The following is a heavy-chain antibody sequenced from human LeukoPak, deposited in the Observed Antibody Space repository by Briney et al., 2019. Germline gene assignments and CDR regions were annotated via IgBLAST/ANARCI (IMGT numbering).Heavy chain of an antibody. J-gene: IGHJ4*02. D-gene: IGHD5-18*01. Sequence: PGGSLRLSCAASGFTVSSNYMSWVRQAPGKGLEWVSVIYSGGSTYYADSVKGRFTISRDNSKNTLYLQMNSLRAEDTAVYYCARHRGIVYSYGSIIDYWGQGTLVTVSS. CDR2: IYSGGST. CDR1: GFTVSSNY. V-gene: IGHV3-53*01. CDR3: ARHRGIVYSYGSIIDY.